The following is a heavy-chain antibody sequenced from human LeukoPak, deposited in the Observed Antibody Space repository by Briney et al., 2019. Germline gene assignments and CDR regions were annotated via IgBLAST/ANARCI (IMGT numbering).Heavy chain of an antibody. Sequence: PGGTLRLSCAASGFTFSSYGMSWVRQAPGKGLEWVSAISGGGGSSYYADSVKGRFTISRDNTKNTVYLQMKSLRAEDTAVYYCAKDRAGVRITMYDWGQGTLVTVSS. J-gene: IGHJ4*02. CDR3: AKDRAGVRITMYD. D-gene: IGHD3-3*01. CDR2: ISGGGGSS. CDR1: GFTFSSYG. V-gene: IGHV3-23*01.